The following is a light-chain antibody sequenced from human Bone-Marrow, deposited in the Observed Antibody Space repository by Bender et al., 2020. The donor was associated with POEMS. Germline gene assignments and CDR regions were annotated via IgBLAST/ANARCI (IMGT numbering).Light chain of an antibody. CDR2: GYN. Sequence: QSVLTQPPSVSGAPGQRVTISCTGSSSNTGSGYDINWYQHLPGTAPKLLIYGYNNRPSGVPDRFSGSKSGTSASLAITGLQTGDEADYYCGTWDSLIGLGLFGGGTKLTVL. CDR3: GTWDSLIGLGL. CDR1: SSNTGSGYD. V-gene: IGLV1-40*01. J-gene: IGLJ2*01.